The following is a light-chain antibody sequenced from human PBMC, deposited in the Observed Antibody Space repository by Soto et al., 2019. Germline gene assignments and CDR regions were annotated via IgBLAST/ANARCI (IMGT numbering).Light chain of an antibody. Sequence: DIQLTQSPSFLSASVGDRVTITCRASQGINSYLAWYQQKPGKAPKLLIYAASTLQSGVPSRFSGSGSGTEFTLIISSLQPEDFATYYCQQLKSNLITFGQGTRLEIK. CDR2: AAS. CDR3: QQLKSNLIT. CDR1: QGINSY. V-gene: IGKV1-9*01. J-gene: IGKJ5*01.